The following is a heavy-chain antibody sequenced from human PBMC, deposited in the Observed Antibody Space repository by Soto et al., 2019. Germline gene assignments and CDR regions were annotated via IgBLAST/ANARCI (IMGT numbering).Heavy chain of an antibody. J-gene: IGHJ4*02. CDR3: ARSTVTLFFDY. CDR1: GGSISSGGYS. CDR2: IYHSGST. D-gene: IGHD4-17*01. V-gene: IGHV4-30-2*01. Sequence: SETLSLTCAVSGGSISSGGYSWSWIRQPPGKGLEWIGYIYHSGSTYYNPSLKSRVTISVDRSKNQFSLKLSSVTAADTAVYYCARSTVTLFFDYWGQGTLVTVSS.